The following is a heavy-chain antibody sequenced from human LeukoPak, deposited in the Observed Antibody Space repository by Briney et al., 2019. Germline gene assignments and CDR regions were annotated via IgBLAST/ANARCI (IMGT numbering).Heavy chain of an antibody. CDR2: INSDGSST. D-gene: IGHD3-22*01. V-gene: IGHV3-74*01. Sequence: GGSLRLSCAASGFTFSSYWMHWVRQAPGKGLVWVSRINSDGSSTSYADSVKGRFTISRDNAKNTLFLQMNSLRVDDRALYYCTRGMTYYYDSTGYFGDSWGQGTLVTVSS. CDR1: GFTFSSYW. J-gene: IGHJ5*01. CDR3: TRGMTYYYDSTGYFGDS.